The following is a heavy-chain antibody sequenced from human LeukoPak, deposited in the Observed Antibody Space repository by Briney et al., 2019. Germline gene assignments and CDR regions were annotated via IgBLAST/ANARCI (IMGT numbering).Heavy chain of an antibody. D-gene: IGHD3-22*01. J-gene: IGHJ4*02. V-gene: IGHV3-49*04. CDR1: GFSFSSYN. CDR3: SRRNNAYYYDY. CDR2: IRSKAYGGTT. Sequence: GGSLRLSCEASGFSFSSYNMDWVRQTPGKGLEWVSFIRSKAYGGTTEYAASVKGRFTISRDDSKSIAYLQMDSLEIEDTAVYFCSRRNNAYYYDYWGQGTLVTVSS.